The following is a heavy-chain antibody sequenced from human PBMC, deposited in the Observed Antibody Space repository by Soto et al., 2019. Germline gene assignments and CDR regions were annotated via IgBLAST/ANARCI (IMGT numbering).Heavy chain of an antibody. V-gene: IGHV3-9*01. J-gene: IGHJ4*02. D-gene: IGHD2-2*01. CDR1: GCKFDDYA. Sequence: SLRLSCSASGCKFDDYAMHWVRQAPGKGLEWVSGINFNSANTAYAESVKGRFTISRDNAKNSLYLQMNSLRAEDTAFYFWAKDLSTRWLLCKFGSLGKGTLRTASS. CDR2: INFNSANT. CDR3: AKDLSTRWLLCKFGS.